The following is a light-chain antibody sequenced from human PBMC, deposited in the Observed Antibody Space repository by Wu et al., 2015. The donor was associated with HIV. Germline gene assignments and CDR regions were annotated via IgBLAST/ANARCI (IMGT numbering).Light chain of an antibody. V-gene: IGKV1D-12*01. CDR2: AAS. J-gene: IGKJ5*01. CDR1: QDIHSW. CDR3: QANMFPRT. Sequence: DIQMTQSPSSVSASVGDRLTITCRASQDIHSWLTWFQQKPGKAPNVLIYAASNLQSGVPSRFSGSGSGTEFTLTISSLQPVGFCNLLLQQANMFPRTFGQG.